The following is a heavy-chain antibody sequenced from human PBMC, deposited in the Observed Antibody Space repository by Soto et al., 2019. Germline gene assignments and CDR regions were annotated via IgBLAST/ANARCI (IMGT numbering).Heavy chain of an antibody. CDR1: GGNLSDHG. Sequence: ASGKVSYKASGGNLSDHGVAWLRQAPGQGLEWMGGTIPVFNTAKYAQKFQGRVTVTADKFTNIAYMELSSLRSEDTAFYFCARGVYGSRNYYSVLSAFDIWGHGKTVT. CDR3: ARGVYGSRNYYSVLSAFDI. V-gene: IGHV1-69*06. D-gene: IGHD3-10*01. CDR2: TIPVFNTA. J-gene: IGHJ3*02.